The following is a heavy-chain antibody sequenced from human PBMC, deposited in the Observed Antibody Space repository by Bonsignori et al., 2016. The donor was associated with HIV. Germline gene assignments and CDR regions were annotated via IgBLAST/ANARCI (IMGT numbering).Heavy chain of an antibody. V-gene: IGHV1-2*02. CDR2: INPNSGGT. Sequence: WVRQAPGQGLEWMGWINPNSGGTDYAQKFQGRVNMTRDTSISTAYMELSSLISDDTAVYYCARGSGTYCNYWGQGTLVTVSS. J-gene: IGHJ4*02. D-gene: IGHD1-26*01. CDR3: ARGSGTYCNY.